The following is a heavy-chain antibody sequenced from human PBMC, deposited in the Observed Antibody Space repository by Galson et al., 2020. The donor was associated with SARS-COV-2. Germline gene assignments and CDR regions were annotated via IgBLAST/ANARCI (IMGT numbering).Heavy chain of an antibody. D-gene: IGHD3-22*01. V-gene: IGHV3-9*01. Sequence: GGSLRLSCAASGFTFDDYAMHWVRQAPGKGLEWVSGISWNSGRIGYEDSVKGRFTISRDNAKNSPYLQMNSLRAEDTALYYCARGLDSTGYNWFDPWGQGTLVTVSS. CDR3: ARGLDSTGYNWFDP. J-gene: IGHJ5*02. CDR1: GFTFDDYA. CDR2: ISWNSGRI.